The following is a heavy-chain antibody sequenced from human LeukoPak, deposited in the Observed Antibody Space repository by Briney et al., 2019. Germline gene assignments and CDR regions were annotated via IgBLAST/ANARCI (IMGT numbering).Heavy chain of an antibody. D-gene: IGHD1-1*01. Sequence: GESLKISCQGSGYTFSNYWIAWVRHMPGNGLEWMGIIYPGDSDTKYSPSSQGQVSISADKSINTAYLQWTRVKASDTAIYYCARLGTPYYYYYMDVWGRGTTVTVSS. J-gene: IGHJ6*03. CDR2: IYPGDSDT. CDR1: GYTFSNYW. V-gene: IGHV5-51*01. CDR3: ARLGTPYYYYYMDV.